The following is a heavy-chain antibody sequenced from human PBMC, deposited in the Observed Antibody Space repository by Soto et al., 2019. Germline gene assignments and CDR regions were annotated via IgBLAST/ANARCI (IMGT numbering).Heavy chain of an antibody. CDR3: VGGGLSYFDH. V-gene: IGHV3-48*03. CDR1: GFPFNNFE. J-gene: IGHJ4*02. Sequence: VQVVESGGGLVQPGGSLRLSCVASGFPFNNFEMNWIRQAPGKGLEWISYITGGGDTYYADSVKGRFTISRDNAKNSLFFQMNSVGVGDTAVYYGVGGGLSYFDHWGRGTLVTVSS. CDR2: ITGGGDT. D-gene: IGHD3-16*01.